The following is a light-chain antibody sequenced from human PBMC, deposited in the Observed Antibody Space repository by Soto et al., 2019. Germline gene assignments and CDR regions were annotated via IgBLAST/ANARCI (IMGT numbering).Light chain of an antibody. Sequence: DIQMTQSPTSLSASVGDRVTITCRASQDIRNFVSWYQQKPGKAPNLLIYAASTLQSGVPSRFSGSGSETDFTLTINSLQPEDVATYSCQKYSSVPVFGPGTKVEIK. CDR3: QKYSSVPV. CDR1: QDIRNF. V-gene: IGKV1-27*01. J-gene: IGKJ3*01. CDR2: AAS.